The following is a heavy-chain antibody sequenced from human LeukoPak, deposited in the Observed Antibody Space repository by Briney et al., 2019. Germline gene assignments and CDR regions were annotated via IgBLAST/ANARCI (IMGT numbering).Heavy chain of an antibody. CDR1: GGSLSSGDYY. CDR3: AIYYDSSGYYYPRRDAFDI. V-gene: IGHV4-30-4*01. J-gene: IGHJ3*02. D-gene: IGHD3-22*01. Sequence: SQTLALTCSVSGGSLSSGDYYWRWIRQPPGKGVEWIGYIYYSGSTYYNTSPKSRVTISVDTSKNQFSLKLSSVTAADTAVYYCAIYYDSSGYYYPRRDAFDIWGQGTMVTVSS. CDR2: IYYSGST.